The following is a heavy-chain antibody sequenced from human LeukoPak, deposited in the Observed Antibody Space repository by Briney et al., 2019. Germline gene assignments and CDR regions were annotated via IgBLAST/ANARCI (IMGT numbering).Heavy chain of an antibody. CDR1: GYSFTSYW. V-gene: IGHV5-51*01. J-gene: IGHJ5*02. D-gene: IGHD6-19*01. Sequence: GESLKISCKGSGYSFTSYWIGWGRQMPGKGLEWMGIIYPGDSDTRYSPAFQGQVTISADKSISTAYLQWSSLKASDTAMYYCARGSGWWDNWFDPWGQGTLVTVSS. CDR3: ARGSGWWDNWFDP. CDR2: IYPGDSDT.